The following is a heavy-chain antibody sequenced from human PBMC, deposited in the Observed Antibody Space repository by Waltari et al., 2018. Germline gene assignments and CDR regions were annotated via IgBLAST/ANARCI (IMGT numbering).Heavy chain of an antibody. CDR2: RTSYSAKT. CDR3: ARSQTSTTWAFDI. D-gene: IGHD4-4*01. V-gene: IGHV1-18*01. Sequence: QVQLVQSGPEGKQSGASVRVSCTASGSTFNPDGISWVRQAPGQGLEWLGWRTSYSAKTDYAQKLQGRVTVTAETSTSTAYMELINLRSDDTAVYYCARSQTSTTWAFDIWGQGTMVTVSS. J-gene: IGHJ3*02. CDR1: GSTFNPDG.